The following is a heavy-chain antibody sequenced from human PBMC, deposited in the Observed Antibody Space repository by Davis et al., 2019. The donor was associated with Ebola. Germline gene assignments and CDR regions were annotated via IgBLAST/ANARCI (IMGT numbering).Heavy chain of an antibody. J-gene: IGHJ4*02. Sequence: GESLKISCAASGFTFSSYWMSWVRQAPGKGLEWVANIKQDGSEKYYVDSVKGRFTISRDNAKNSLYLQMNSLRAEDTAVYYCARDDSTFEAQYYFDYWGQGTLVTVSS. CDR3: ARDDSTFEAQYYFDY. V-gene: IGHV3-7*03. CDR2: IKQDGSEK. CDR1: GFTFSSYW. D-gene: IGHD3-3*01.